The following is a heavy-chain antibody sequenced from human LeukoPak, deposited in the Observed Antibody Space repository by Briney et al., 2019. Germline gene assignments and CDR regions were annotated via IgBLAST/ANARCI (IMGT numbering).Heavy chain of an antibody. J-gene: IGHJ4*02. D-gene: IGHD6-13*01. CDR1: GYTFTSYD. CDR2: MNPNSGNT. Sequence: ASVKVSCKASGYTFTSYDINWVRQATGQGLEWMGWMNPNSGNTGYAQKFQGRVTMTRNTSISTAYMELSSLRSEDTAVYYCAREVGIAAAGIGDYWGQGTLVTVSS. CDR3: AREVGIAAAGIGDY. V-gene: IGHV1-8*01.